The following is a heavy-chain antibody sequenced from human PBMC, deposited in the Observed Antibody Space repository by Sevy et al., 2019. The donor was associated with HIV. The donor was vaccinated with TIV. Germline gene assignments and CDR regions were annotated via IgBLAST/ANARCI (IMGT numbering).Heavy chain of an antibody. Sequence: GGSLRLSCAASGFMFNNYGMHWVRQAPGKGLEWVGVIWYDGSNKYYADSVKGRFTISRDNSRATVFLHMNSLRAEDASVYYCASALGYSFGSGTIDYWGQGTLVTVSS. CDR1: GFMFNNYG. CDR3: ASALGYSFGSGTIDY. D-gene: IGHD3-10*01. CDR2: IWYDGSNK. V-gene: IGHV3-33*01. J-gene: IGHJ4*02.